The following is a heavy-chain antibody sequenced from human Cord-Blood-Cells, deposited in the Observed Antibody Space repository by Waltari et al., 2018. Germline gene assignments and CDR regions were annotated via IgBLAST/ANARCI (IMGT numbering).Heavy chain of an antibody. CDR2: INHSGST. CDR3: ARDGERHRVPDAFDI. D-gene: IGHD1-1*01. V-gene: IGHV4-34*01. J-gene: IGHJ3*02. CDR1: GGSFSGYY. Sequence: QVQLQQWGAGLLKPSETLSLTCAVYGGSFSGYYWSWIRQPPWKGLEWIGEINHSGSTNYNPSLKSRVTISVDTSKNQFSLKLSSVTAADTAVYYCARDGERHRVPDAFDIWGQGTMVTVSS.